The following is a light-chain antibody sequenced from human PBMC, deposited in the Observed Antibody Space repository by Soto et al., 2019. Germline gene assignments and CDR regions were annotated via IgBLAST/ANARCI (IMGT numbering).Light chain of an antibody. CDR2: GVS. CDR3: QQDGAPPTT. V-gene: IGKV3-20*01. CDR1: QSVWSNF. J-gene: IGKJ4*01. Sequence: EIVLTQSPGTLSLSPGERATLSCRASQSVWSNFFAWYQQKPGQAPRLLIYGVSSRATDIPDRFSGGGSGTDVTLTISRLEPEDFAVYFCQQDGAPPTTFGGGTKVEIK.